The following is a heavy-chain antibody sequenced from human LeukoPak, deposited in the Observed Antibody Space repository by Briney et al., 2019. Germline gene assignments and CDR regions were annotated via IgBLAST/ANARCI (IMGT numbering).Heavy chain of an antibody. J-gene: IGHJ4*02. Sequence: PGGSLRPSCAASGFTFSIYWVHWVRQAPGKGLVWVSSINSDGSSTSYADSVKGRFTISRDNAKNTLYLQMNTLRAEDTAVYYCASLDYWGQGTPVTVSS. CDR2: INSDGSST. CDR1: GFTFSIYW. V-gene: IGHV3-74*01. CDR3: ASLDY.